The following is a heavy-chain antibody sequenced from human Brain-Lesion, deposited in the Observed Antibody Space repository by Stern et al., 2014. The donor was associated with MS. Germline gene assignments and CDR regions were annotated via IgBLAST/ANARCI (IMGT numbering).Heavy chain of an antibody. D-gene: IGHD6-6*01. CDR2: ISSSSSYI. CDR3: ARAEYSSSSFSY. CDR1: GFTFSSYS. J-gene: IGHJ4*02. V-gene: IGHV3-21*01. Sequence: EVQLVESGGGLVKPGGSLRLSCAASGFTFSSYSMNWVRPAPGKGLEWVSSISSSSSYIYYADSGKGRFTISRDNAKNSLYLQMNSLRAEDTAVYYCARAEYSSSSFSYWGQGTLVTVSS.